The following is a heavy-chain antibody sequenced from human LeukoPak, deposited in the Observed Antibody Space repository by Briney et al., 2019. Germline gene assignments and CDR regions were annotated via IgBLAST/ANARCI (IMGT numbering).Heavy chain of an antibody. CDR1: GFTFDDYA. V-gene: IGHV3-9*01. CDR3: AKGDYYGSGSYNY. J-gene: IGHJ4*02. Sequence: GRSLRLSCAASGFTFDDYAMHWVRQAPGKGLEWVSGISWNSGSIGYADSVKGRFTISRDNAKNSLYLQMNSLRAEDTALYYCAKGDYYGSGSYNYWGQGTLVTASS. CDR2: ISWNSGSI. D-gene: IGHD3-10*01.